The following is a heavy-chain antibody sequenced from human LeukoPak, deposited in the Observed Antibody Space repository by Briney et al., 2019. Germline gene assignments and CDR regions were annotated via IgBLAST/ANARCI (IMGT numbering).Heavy chain of an antibody. V-gene: IGHV3-30-3*01. J-gene: IGHJ4*02. D-gene: IGHD3-22*01. Sequence: GGSLRPSCAASGFTFSSYAMHWVRQAPGKGLEWVAVISYDGSNKYYADSVKGRFTISRDNSKNTLYLQMNSLRAEDTAVYYCARGGYYDSSGFDYWGQGTLVTVSS. CDR1: GFTFSSYA. CDR2: ISYDGSNK. CDR3: ARGGYYDSSGFDY.